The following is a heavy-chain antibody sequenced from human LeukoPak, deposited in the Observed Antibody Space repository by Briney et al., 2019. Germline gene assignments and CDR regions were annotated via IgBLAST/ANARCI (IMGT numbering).Heavy chain of an antibody. CDR2: INHSGST. CDR3: ASVYDSSGYPYYYYMDV. Sequence: SETLSLTCAVYGVSFSGYYWSWIRQPPGKGLEWIGEINHSGSTNYNPSLKGRVTISVDTSKNQFSLKLSSVTAADTAVYYCASVYDSSGYPYYYYMDVWGKGTTVTVSS. D-gene: IGHD3-22*01. J-gene: IGHJ6*03. V-gene: IGHV4-34*01. CDR1: GVSFSGYY.